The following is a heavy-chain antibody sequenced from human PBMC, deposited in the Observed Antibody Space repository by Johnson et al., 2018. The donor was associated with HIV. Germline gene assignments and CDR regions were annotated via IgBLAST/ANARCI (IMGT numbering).Heavy chain of an antibody. V-gene: IGHV3-13*01. CDR3: ARELRGAQNDAFDI. Sequence: VQLVESGGGVVQPGGSLRLSCAASGFTFSSYGMHWVRQATGKGLEWVSAIGTAGDTYYPGSVKGRFTISRENAKNSLYLQMNSLRAGDTAVYYCARELRGAQNDAFDIWGQGTMVTVSS. J-gene: IGHJ3*02. CDR1: GFTFSSYG. CDR2: IGTAGDT. D-gene: IGHD1-26*01.